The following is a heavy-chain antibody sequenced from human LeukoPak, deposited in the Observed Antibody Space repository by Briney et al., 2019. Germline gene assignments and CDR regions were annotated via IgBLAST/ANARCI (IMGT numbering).Heavy chain of an antibody. D-gene: IGHD4-11*01. Sequence: GGSLRLSCAASGFTFSTYLMNWVRQAPGKGLEWVANINQDGSEKYYVDSVKGRFTISRDNAKNSLYLQMSSLRAEDTALYYCARGGWVYSNPNDAFGIWGQGTMVTVSS. CDR2: INQDGSEK. CDR1: GFTFSTYL. J-gene: IGHJ3*02. V-gene: IGHV3-7*01. CDR3: ARGGWVYSNPNDAFGI.